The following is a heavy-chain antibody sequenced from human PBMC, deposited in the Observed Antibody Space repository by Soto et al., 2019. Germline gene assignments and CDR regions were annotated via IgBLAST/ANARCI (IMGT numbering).Heavy chain of an antibody. D-gene: IGHD1-7*01. CDR1: GFTFSSYA. Sequence: QVQLVESGGGVVQPGRSLRLSCAASGFTFSSYAMHWVRQAPGKGLEWVAVISYDGSNKYYADSVKGRFTISRDNSKNTLYLQMNSLRAEDTAVYYCARDHQSLELSPFDYWGQGTLVTVSS. J-gene: IGHJ4*02. CDR2: ISYDGSNK. CDR3: ARDHQSLELSPFDY. V-gene: IGHV3-30-3*01.